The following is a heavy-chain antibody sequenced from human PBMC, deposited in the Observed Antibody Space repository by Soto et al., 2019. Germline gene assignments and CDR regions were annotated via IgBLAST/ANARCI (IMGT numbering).Heavy chain of an antibody. CDR1: GFTFSSYE. J-gene: IGHJ4*02. D-gene: IGHD6-19*01. CDR3: AGAVAGTGFDY. Sequence: PGGSLRLSCAASGFTFSSYEMNWVRQAPGKGLEWVSYISSSGSTIYYADSVKGRFTISRDNAKNSLYLQMNSLRAEDTAVYYCAGAVAGTGFDYWGQGTLVTVSS. CDR2: ISSSGSTI. V-gene: IGHV3-48*03.